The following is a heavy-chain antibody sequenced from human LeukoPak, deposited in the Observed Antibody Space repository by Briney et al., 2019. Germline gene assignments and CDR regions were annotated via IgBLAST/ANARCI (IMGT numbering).Heavy chain of an antibody. CDR2: VSGSGDST. J-gene: IGHJ4*02. CDR3: AKDVTMVRGVTTFDC. CDR1: GFTFSSYA. Sequence: GSLRLSCAASGFTFSSYAMSWVRQAPGKGLEWVSAVSGSGDSTFYADSVKGRFTISRDNSKNTLYLQMSSLRAEDTAIYYCAKDVTMVRGVTTFDCWGQGTLGTVSS. D-gene: IGHD3-10*01. V-gene: IGHV3-23*01.